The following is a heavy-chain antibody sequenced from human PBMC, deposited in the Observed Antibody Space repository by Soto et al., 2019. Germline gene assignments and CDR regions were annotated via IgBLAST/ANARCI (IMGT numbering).Heavy chain of an antibody. CDR2: IYYSGST. CDR3: ARGEPYQLLLSYFDY. V-gene: IGHV4-30-4*01. CDR1: GGSISSGDYY. J-gene: IGHJ4*02. Sequence: PSETLSLTCTVSGGSISSGDYYWSWIRQPPGKGLEWIGYIYYSGSTYYNPSLKSRVTISVDTSKNQFSLKLSSVTAADTAVYYCARGEPYQLLLSYFDYWGQGTLVTVSS. D-gene: IGHD2-2*01.